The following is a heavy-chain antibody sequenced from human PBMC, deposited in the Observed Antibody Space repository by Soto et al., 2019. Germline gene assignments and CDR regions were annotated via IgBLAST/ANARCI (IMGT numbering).Heavy chain of an antibody. CDR2: INSDGSST. Sequence: EVQLVESGGGLVQPGGSLRLSCAASGFTFSSYWMHWVRQAPGKGLVWVSRINSDGSSTSYADSVKGRFTISRDNAKNTLYLQMNSLRAEDTAVSYCARARSIAAAGISWFDPWGQGTLVTVSS. D-gene: IGHD6-13*01. J-gene: IGHJ5*02. CDR1: GFTFSSYW. CDR3: ARARSIAAAGISWFDP. V-gene: IGHV3-74*01.